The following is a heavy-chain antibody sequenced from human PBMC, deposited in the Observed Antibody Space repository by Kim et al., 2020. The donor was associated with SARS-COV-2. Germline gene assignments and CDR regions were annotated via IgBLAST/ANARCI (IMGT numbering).Heavy chain of an antibody. D-gene: IGHD6-19*01. CDR3: ARAPSLLRRSYSSGWYDY. V-gene: IGHV1-3*01. Sequence: QGRVTITRDTSASTAYMELSSLRSEDTAVYYCARAPSLLRRSYSSGWYDYWGQGTLVTVSS. J-gene: IGHJ4*02.